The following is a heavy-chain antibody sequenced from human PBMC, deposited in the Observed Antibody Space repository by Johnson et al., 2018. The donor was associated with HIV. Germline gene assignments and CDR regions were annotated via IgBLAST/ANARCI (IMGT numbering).Heavy chain of an antibody. CDR2: IYSGGST. D-gene: IGHD6-19*01. CDR3: ARDGWGSRGWDDAFDI. J-gene: IGHJ3*02. CDR1: GFTVSSNY. Sequence: EVQLVESGGGLIQPGGSLRLSCAASGFTVSSNYMSWVRQAPGKGLEWVSLIYSGGSTYYADSVKGRFTISRDNSKNTLYLQMNSLRAEDTAVYYCARDGWGSRGWDDAFDIWGQGTMVTVSS. V-gene: IGHV3-66*03.